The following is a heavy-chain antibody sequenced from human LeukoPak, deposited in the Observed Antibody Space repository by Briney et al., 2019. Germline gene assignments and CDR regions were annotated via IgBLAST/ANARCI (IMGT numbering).Heavy chain of an antibody. CDR1: GYSFTGYY. J-gene: IGHJ4*02. D-gene: IGHD3-22*01. Sequence: GASVKVSCKTSGYSFTGYYLHWVRQAPGQGLEWMGWINPKSGDTNFAQNFQGRVTMTRDTSINTVYMELSSLRSDDTAVYYCARGDSENSGYRSFRYCGQGALVTVPS. CDR3: ARGDSENSGYRSFRY. CDR2: INPKSGDT. V-gene: IGHV1-2*02.